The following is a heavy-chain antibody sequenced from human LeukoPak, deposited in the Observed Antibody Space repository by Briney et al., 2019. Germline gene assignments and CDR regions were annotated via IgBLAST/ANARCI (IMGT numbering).Heavy chain of an antibody. CDR1: GGTFSSYA. J-gene: IGHJ5*02. CDR3: ARGNWFDP. CDR2: IIPTLGIP. Sequence: ASVKVSCKAFGGTFSSYAISWVRQAPGQGLEWMGRIIPTLGIPNYAQKFQGRVTITADKSTSTAYMELSSLRSEDTAVYYCARGNWFDPWGQGTLVTVSS. V-gene: IGHV1-69*04.